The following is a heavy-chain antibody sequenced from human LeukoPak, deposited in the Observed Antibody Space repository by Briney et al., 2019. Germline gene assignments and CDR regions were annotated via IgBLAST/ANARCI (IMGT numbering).Heavy chain of an antibody. Sequence: GGSLRLSCAASGFTFSDYYMSWIRQAPGKGLEWASYISSSGSTIYYADSVKGRFTISRDNAKNSLYLQMNSLRAEDTAVYYCAGGRYDFWSGMGVKYYYYGMDVWGQGTTVTVSS. CDR3: AGGRYDFWSGMGVKYYYYGMDV. CDR1: GFTFSDYY. J-gene: IGHJ6*02. V-gene: IGHV3-11*01. CDR2: ISSSGSTI. D-gene: IGHD3-3*01.